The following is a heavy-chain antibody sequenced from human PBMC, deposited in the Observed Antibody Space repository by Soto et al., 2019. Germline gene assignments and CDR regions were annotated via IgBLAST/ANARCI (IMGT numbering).Heavy chain of an antibody. CDR2: IYYSGST. CDR1: GGSISSSNW. CDR3: ARARVDYYDSSGYYYCWFDP. Sequence: SETVSLTCAVSGGSISSSNWWSWVRQPPGKGLEWIGEIYYSGSTNYNPSLKSRVTISVDTSKNQFSLKLSSVTAADTAVYYCARARVDYYDSSGYYYCWFDPWGQGTLVTVSS. J-gene: IGHJ5*02. V-gene: IGHV4-4*02. D-gene: IGHD3-22*01.